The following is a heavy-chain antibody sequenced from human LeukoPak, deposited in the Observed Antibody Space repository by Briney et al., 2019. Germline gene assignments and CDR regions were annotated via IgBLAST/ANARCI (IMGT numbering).Heavy chain of an antibody. D-gene: IGHD3-10*01. CDR2: ISSSGSTI. J-gene: IGHJ4*02. V-gene: IGHV3-11*01. CDR1: GFTFSDYY. Sequence: PGGSLRLSCAASGFTFSDYYMSWIRQASGKGLEWVSYISSSGSTIYYADSVKGRFTISRDNAKNSLYLQMNSLRAEDTAVYYCARVSPIWFGEPQGDYWGQGTLVTVSS. CDR3: ARVSPIWFGEPQGDY.